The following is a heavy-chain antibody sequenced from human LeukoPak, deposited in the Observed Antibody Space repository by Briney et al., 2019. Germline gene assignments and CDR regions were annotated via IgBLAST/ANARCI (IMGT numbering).Heavy chain of an antibody. D-gene: IGHD2-21*02. CDR2: ISTSGSTI. J-gene: IGHJ4*02. Sequence: PGGSLRPSCALSGFTSCDYNTGGVRQAPGKGLEWVSYISTSGSTIYYADSVKGRFTISRDNTKNSLYLKMNSLRAEDTAVYYCARDVATGVETPNSYYWGQGTLVTVSS. CDR1: GFTSCDYN. CDR3: ARDVATGVETPNSYY. V-gene: IGHV3-11*01.